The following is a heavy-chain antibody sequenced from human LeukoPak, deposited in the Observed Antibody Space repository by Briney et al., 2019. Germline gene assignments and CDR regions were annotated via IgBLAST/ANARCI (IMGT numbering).Heavy chain of an antibody. Sequence: GGSLRLSCAASGFTFSSYAMSWVRQAPGKGLEWVSAISGSGGSTYYADSVKGRFTISRDNSKNTLYLQMNSLRAEDTAVYYCAKAREEYSGYATFDYWGQGTLVTVSS. V-gene: IGHV3-23*01. CDR2: ISGSGGST. CDR1: GFTFSSYA. D-gene: IGHD5-12*01. J-gene: IGHJ4*02. CDR3: AKAREEYSGYATFDY.